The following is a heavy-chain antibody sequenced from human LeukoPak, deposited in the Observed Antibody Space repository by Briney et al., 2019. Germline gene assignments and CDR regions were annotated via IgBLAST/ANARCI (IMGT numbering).Heavy chain of an antibody. V-gene: IGHV1-69*05. CDR2: IIPMFGTT. CDR3: ATLAYSGFGPRSDSDY. J-gene: IGHJ4*02. D-gene: IGHD5-12*01. CDR1: GDTLSSDA. Sequence: SVKVSCKASGDTLSSDAVNWVRQAPGQGLEWMGGIIPMFGTTIFAPKFQGRLTVTTDASTSTGYMELTSLQSEDTAVYYCATLAYSGFGPRSDSDYWGQGTLVTVSS.